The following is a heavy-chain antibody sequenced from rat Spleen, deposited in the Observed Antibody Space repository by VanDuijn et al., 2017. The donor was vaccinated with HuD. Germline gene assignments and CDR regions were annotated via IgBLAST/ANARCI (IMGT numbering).Heavy chain of an antibody. V-gene: IGHV5-22*01. CDR1: GFTFNNYW. Sequence: EVQLVESNGGLVQPGRSLKLSCVASGFTFNNYWMTWIRQAPKKGLEWVASISFEGSATYYGDSVKGRFTVSRDNAKSTLYLQMNSLRSEDTATYYCARLYDYSGDYWGQGVMVTVSS. J-gene: IGHJ2*01. CDR3: ARLYDYSGDY. CDR2: ISFEGSAT. D-gene: IGHD1-1*01.